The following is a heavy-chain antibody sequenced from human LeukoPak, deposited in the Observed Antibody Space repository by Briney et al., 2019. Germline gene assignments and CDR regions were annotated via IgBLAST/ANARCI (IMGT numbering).Heavy chain of an antibody. CDR1: GGSISSYY. D-gene: IGHD5-18*01. Sequence: SETLSLTCTVSGGSISSYYWSWIRQPPGKGLEWIGYIYYSGSTNYNPSLKSRVTISVDTSKNQFSLKLSSVTAADTAVYYCARDKIRRGYGLDYWGQGTLVTVSS. J-gene: IGHJ4*02. V-gene: IGHV4-59*12. CDR2: IYYSGST. CDR3: ARDKIRRGYGLDY.